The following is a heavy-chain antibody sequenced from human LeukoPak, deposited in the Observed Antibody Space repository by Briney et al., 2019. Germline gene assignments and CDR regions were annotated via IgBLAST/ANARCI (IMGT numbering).Heavy chain of an antibody. J-gene: IGHJ4*02. CDR1: GFSFSSFA. V-gene: IGHV3-23*01. CDR2: IYGGGTNT. Sequence: GGSLRLSCVGSGFSFSSFAMTWVRQAPGKGLERVSTIYGGGTNTFYADSVKGRFTISRDDSKNMQFLEMDSLRPEDTAVHFCAKRISVAAGIYFDSWGQGTLVTVSS. D-gene: IGHD6-19*01. CDR3: AKRISVAAGIYFDS.